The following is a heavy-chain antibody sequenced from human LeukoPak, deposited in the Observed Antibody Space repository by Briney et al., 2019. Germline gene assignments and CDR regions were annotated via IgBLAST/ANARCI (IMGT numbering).Heavy chain of an antibody. D-gene: IGHD3-22*01. Sequence: GGSLRFSCAASGFTFSSYGMHWVRQAPGKGLEWVAPISYDGSDKYYADSVKGRFTISRDNSKNTLYLQMNSLRAEDTAVYYCARDGYYYDSSGYYCDYWGQGTLVTVSS. CDR3: ARDGYYYDSSGYYCDY. CDR1: GFTFSSYG. V-gene: IGHV3-30*03. J-gene: IGHJ4*02. CDR2: ISYDGSDK.